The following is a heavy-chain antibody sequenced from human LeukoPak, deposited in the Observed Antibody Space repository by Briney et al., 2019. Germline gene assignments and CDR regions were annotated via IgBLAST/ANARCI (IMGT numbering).Heavy chain of an antibody. CDR3: ARGPLHKITIFGVVIIDWYFDL. CDR1: GGSISSSIYY. V-gene: IGHV4-39*01. D-gene: IGHD3-3*01. Sequence: SETLSLTCTVPGGSISSSIYYWGWIRQPPGKGLEWIGSIYYSGSTYYNPSLKSRVTISVDTSKNQFSLKLSSVTAADTAVYYCARGPLHKITIFGVVIIDWYFDLWGRGTLVTVSS. J-gene: IGHJ2*01. CDR2: IYYSGST.